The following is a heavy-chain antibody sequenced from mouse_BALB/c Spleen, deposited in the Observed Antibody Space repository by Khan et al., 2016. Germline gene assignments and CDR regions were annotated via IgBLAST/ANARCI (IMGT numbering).Heavy chain of an antibody. Sequence: QIQLVQSGPELKKPGETVKISCKASGYTLANYGVIWVKLAPGKGLKWMVWLNTYTGEPIYADDFKGRFAFSLETSASIVYLEINNLKNEDTATYFCARDFGNYGYFDVWGAGTTVTVSS. V-gene: IGHV9-3-1*01. CDR2: LNTYTGEP. D-gene: IGHD2-1*01. CDR1: GYTLANYG. CDR3: ARDFGNYGYFDV. J-gene: IGHJ1*01.